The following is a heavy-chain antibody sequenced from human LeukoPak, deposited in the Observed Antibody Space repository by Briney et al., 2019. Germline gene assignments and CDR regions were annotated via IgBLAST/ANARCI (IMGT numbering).Heavy chain of an antibody. V-gene: IGHV3-53*01. D-gene: IGHD1-26*01. CDR3: AISLTIKWELLPHFDY. CDR1: GFTVSSNY. J-gene: IGHJ4*02. CDR2: IYSGGST. Sequence: GGSLRLSCAASGFTVSSNYMSWVRQAPGEGLEWVSVIYSGGSTYYADSVKGRFTISRDNSKNTLYLQMNSLRAEDTDVYYCAISLTIKWELLPHFDYWGQGTLVTVSS.